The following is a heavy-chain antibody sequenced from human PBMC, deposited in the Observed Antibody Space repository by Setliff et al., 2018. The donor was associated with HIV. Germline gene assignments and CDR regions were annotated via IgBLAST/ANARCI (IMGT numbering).Heavy chain of an antibody. CDR2: ISGYSGNT. D-gene: IGHD6-13*01. V-gene: IGHV1-18*01. CDR3: ARAGLLENSSPGRRGDYFYYMDV. Sequence: GASVKVSCKASGYDFSSYGITWVRQAPGQGLEWMGWISGYSGNTNYAQKVQVRVTMTTDTSTITAYMELRSVRFDDTAVYYCARAGLLENSSPGRRGDYFYYMDVWGKGTTVTVSS. CDR1: GYDFSSYG. J-gene: IGHJ6*03.